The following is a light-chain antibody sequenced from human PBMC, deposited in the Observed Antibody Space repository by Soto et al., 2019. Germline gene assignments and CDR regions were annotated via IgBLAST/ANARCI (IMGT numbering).Light chain of an antibody. J-gene: IGKJ3*01. CDR2: AAS. V-gene: IGKV1-27*01. CDR3: QNYSSVPV. Sequence: DIQMTQSPTSLSASVGDRVTITCRASQDIRNFVAWYQQKPGKAPKLLIYAASTLQSGVPSRFGGSGSGTDFTLTINSLQPEDVATYYCQNYSSVPVFGPGTKVEIK. CDR1: QDIRNF.